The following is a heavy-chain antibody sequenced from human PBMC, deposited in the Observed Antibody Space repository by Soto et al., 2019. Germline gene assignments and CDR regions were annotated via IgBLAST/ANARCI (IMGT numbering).Heavy chain of an antibody. CDR3: ARGYIVVVPARSYYYGMDV. CDR2: ISSSSSYI. V-gene: IGHV3-21*01. J-gene: IGHJ6*02. Sequence: GGSLRLSCAASGFTFSSYSMNWVRQAPGKGLEWVPSISSSSSYIYYADSVKGRFTISRDNAKNSLYLQMNSLRAEDTAVYYCARGYIVVVPARSYYYGMDVWGQGTTVTVSS. CDR1: GFTFSSYS. D-gene: IGHD2-2*01.